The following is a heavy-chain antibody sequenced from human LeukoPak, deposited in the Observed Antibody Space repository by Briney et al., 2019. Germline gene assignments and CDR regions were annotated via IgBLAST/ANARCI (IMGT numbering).Heavy chain of an antibody. J-gene: IGHJ2*01. V-gene: IGHV3-21*06. Sequence: ESLRLSCAASGGSFSTYSKNWVRQAPPKGQERVSTISSSCSYIYYAGTLKGRFIMSRDNAKNSLYMQMNSLRAEDTAVYYCARYLCCGGDCSLGYFDLWGRGTLVTVSS. CDR2: ISSSCSYI. CDR1: GGSFSTYS. D-gene: IGHD2-21*02. CDR3: ARYLCCGGDCSLGYFDL.